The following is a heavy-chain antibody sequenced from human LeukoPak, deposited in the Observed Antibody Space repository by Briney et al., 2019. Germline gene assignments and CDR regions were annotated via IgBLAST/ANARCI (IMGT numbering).Heavy chain of an antibody. V-gene: IGHV3-30*04. CDR2: ISKDGSMR. CDR1: GFSFTKYA. CDR3: AREKFDI. J-gene: IGHJ3*02. Sequence: GGSLRVSCAASGFSFTKYAMDWVRQAPGKGLEWVAIISKDGSMRYYADSVKGRFTVSRDNSNNAVYLQMNSLKSEDTAVYYCAREKFDIWGQGTMVTVSA.